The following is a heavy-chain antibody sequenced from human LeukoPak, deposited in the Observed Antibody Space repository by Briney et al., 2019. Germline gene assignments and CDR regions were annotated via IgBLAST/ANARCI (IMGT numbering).Heavy chain of an antibody. CDR1: GFTFSSYG. J-gene: IGHJ4*02. D-gene: IGHD4-17*01. V-gene: IGHV3-30*03. CDR2: ISNDGSNK. CDR3: ARAEKDYGDYGDY. Sequence: GGSLRLSCAASGFTFSSYGLHWVRQAPGKGLEWVAVISNDGSNKYYADSVKGRFTISRDNSKNTLYLQMNSLRAEDTAVYYCARAEKDYGDYGDYWGQGTLVTVSS.